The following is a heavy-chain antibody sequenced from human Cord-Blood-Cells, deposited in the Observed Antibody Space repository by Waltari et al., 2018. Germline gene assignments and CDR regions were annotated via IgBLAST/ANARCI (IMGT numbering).Heavy chain of an antibody. Sequence: EVQLVESGGGLIQPGGSLRLSCAASGFTVSSNYMSWVRQAPGKGLEWVSVIYIGGSTYYSDSVKGRFTISRDNSKNTLYLQMNSLRADDTAVYYCARDRARPGAFDIWGQGTMVTVSS. CDR2: IYIGGST. CDR3: ARDRARPGAFDI. CDR1: GFTVSSNY. J-gene: IGHJ3*02. V-gene: IGHV3-53*01. D-gene: IGHD6-6*01.